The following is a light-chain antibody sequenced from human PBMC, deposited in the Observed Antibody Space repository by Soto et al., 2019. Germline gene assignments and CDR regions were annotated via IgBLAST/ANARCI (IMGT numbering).Light chain of an antibody. CDR3: SSYTSSITPYV. CDR2: NVS. CDR1: GREFGAYKY. V-gene: IGLV2-14*03. Sequence: QSVLTQPASVSGSPGQSITISCTDTGREFGAYKYVSWYQQHPGQAPKLLIYNVSNRPSGVANRFSGYKSGNTASLTISGLQAEDEADYYCSSYTSSITPYVFGTGTKVTVL. J-gene: IGLJ1*01.